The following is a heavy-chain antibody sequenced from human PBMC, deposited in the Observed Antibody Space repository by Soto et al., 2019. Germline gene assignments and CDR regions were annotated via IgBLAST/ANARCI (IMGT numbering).Heavy chain of an antibody. D-gene: IGHD5-12*01. V-gene: IGHV4-34*01. CDR3: ARSGGVATITWSADY. CDR1: GGSFSGYY. J-gene: IGHJ4*02. CDR2: INHSGST. Sequence: QVQLQQWGAGLLKPSETLSLTCAVYGGSFSGYYWSWIRQPPGKGLEWIGEINHSGSTNYNPSLKGRVTMSVDTSKNQFSLKLSSVTAADTAVYYCARSGGVATITWSADYWGQGTLVTVSS.